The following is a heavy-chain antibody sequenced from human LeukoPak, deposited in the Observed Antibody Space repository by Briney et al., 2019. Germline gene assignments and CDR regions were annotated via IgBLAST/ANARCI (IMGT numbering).Heavy chain of an antibody. CDR1: GFTFSDYY. V-gene: IGHV3-11*06. J-gene: IGHJ4*02. Sequence: TGGSLRLSCAASGFTFSDYYMTWIRQAPGKGLEWVSYISSSTYTNYADSVKGRFTISRDNAKNSLYLQMNSLGDEDTAVYYCARVHRGYSYGRLDYWGQGTLVTVSS. CDR3: ARVHRGYSYGRLDY. D-gene: IGHD5-18*01. CDR2: ISSSTYT.